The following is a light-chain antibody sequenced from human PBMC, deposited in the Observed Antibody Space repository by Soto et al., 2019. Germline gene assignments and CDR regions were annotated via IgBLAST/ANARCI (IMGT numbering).Light chain of an antibody. CDR1: QSVSSTY. CDR3: QQYGSSPIT. J-gene: IGKJ5*01. CDR2: GAS. Sequence: ETVLTQSPGTLSLSPGERGTLSCRASQSVSSTYLAWYQQKPGQAPRLLIYGASSRATGVPDRFSGSGSGTHFTLTISRLEPEDSAVYYCQQYGSSPITFGQGTRLEIK. V-gene: IGKV3-20*01.